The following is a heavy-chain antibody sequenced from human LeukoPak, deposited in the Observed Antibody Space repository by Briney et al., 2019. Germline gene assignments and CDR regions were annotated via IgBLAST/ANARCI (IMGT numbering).Heavy chain of an antibody. J-gene: IGHJ4*02. CDR3: AIGYSSFNY. Sequence: SETLSLTCAVYGGSFSGHYWSWIRQPPGKGLEWIGEINHSGSTNYNPSLKSRVTISVDTSKNQFSLKLSSVTAADTAVYYCAIGYSSFNYWGQGTLVTVSS. D-gene: IGHD6-19*01. CDR1: GGSFSGHY. CDR2: INHSGST. V-gene: IGHV4-34*01.